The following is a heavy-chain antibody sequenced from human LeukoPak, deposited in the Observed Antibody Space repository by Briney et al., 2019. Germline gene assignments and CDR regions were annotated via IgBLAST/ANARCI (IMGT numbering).Heavy chain of an antibody. Sequence: GESLKISRKGSADSFTNHWIGWVRQMPGKGLEWMGIIYPGDSDTRYSPSFQGQVTISADKSISTAYLQWSSLKASDSAMYYCARGAYDSSGYSFDYWGQGTLVTVSS. CDR2: IYPGDSDT. CDR1: ADSFTNHW. CDR3: ARGAYDSSGYSFDY. J-gene: IGHJ4*02. V-gene: IGHV5-51*01. D-gene: IGHD3-22*01.